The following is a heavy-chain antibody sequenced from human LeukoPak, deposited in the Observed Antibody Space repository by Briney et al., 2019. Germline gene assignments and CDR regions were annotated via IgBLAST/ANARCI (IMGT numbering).Heavy chain of an antibody. CDR3: ARRMDGDPRGYFDY. Sequence: GGSLRLSCAASGFTFDDYAMHWVRQAPGKGLEWVSGISWNSGSIGYADSVKGRFTISRDNAKNSLYLQMNSLRAEDTAVYYCARRMDGDPRGYFDYWGQGTLVTVSS. CDR1: GFTFDDYA. D-gene: IGHD4-17*01. J-gene: IGHJ4*02. CDR2: ISWNSGSI. V-gene: IGHV3-9*01.